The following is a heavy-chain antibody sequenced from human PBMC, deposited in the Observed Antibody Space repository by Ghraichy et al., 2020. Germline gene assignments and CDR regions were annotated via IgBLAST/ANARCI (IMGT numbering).Heavy chain of an antibody. V-gene: IGHV1-3*01. Sequence: ASVKVSCKASGYTFISYALHWVRQAPGQRLEWMGWIIAGNGNTQYAQKFQGRVTITRGTSASTAYMELSSLRSEDTAVYYCARLSRVHSSGWYYFDYWGQGTLVTVS. J-gene: IGHJ4*02. CDR1: GYTFISYA. D-gene: IGHD6-19*01. CDR2: IIAGNGNT. CDR3: ARLSRVHSSGWYYFDY.